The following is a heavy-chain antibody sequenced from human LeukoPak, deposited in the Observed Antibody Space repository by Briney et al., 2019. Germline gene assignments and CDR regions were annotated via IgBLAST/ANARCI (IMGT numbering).Heavy chain of an antibody. CDR2: INAGNGNT. CDR3: ARDLEEMYYFDY. J-gene: IGHJ4*02. Sequence: ASVKVSCKASGYTFTSYAMHWVRQAPGQRLEWMGWINAGNGNTKYSQKFQGRVTITRDTSASTAYMELSSLRSEDTAVYYCARDLEEMYYFDYWGQGTLVTVSS. V-gene: IGHV1-3*01. CDR1: GYTFTSYA.